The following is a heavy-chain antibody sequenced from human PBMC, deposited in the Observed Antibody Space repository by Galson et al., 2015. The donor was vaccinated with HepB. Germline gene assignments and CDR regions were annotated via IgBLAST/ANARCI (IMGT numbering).Heavy chain of an antibody. J-gene: IGHJ6*02. D-gene: IGHD3-9*01. CDR3: ATLYLTRDYYYGMDV. V-gene: IGHV3-33*08. CDR1: GFTFSSYG. Sequence: SLRLSCAASGFTFSSYGMHWVRQAPGKGLEWVAVIWYDGSNKYYADSVKGRFTISRDNSKNTLYLQMNSLRAEDTAVYYCATLYLTRDYYYGMDVWGQGTTVTVSS. CDR2: IWYDGSNK.